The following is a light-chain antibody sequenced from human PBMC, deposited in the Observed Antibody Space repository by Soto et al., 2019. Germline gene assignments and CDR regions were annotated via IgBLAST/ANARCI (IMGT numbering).Light chain of an antibody. CDR2: DAS. CDR1: QSVGNNN. V-gene: IGKV3-20*01. CDR3: QQYGSTPLT. J-gene: IGKJ4*01. Sequence: EIVLTQSPGTLSLSPGERATLSCRASQSVGNNNLAWYQQKPGQAPRFLIYDASSRATGIQDRFSGSGSGTDFTLTISRLEPEDFAVYYCQQYGSTPLTFGGGTKVEIK.